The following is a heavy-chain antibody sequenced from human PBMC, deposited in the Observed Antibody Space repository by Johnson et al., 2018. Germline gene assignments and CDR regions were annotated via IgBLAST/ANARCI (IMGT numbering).Heavy chain of an antibody. CDR2: MTGNGART. D-gene: IGHD6-6*01. Sequence: VQLVESGGGLVEPGGSLRLSCAASGFTFSSFGMNWVRQAPGKGLEWVSSMTGNGARTYYADPVKGRFTISRDKSKNPLYLQMGSLRAEDMAGYYCARGGYSSSFSYYYYYMDVGGKGATVTVSS. J-gene: IGHJ6*03. CDR3: ARGGYSSSFSYYYYYMDV. V-gene: IGHV3-23*04. CDR1: GFTFSSFG.